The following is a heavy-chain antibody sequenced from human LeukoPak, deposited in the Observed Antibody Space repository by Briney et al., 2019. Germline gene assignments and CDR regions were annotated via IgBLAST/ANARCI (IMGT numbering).Heavy chain of an antibody. J-gene: IGHJ4*02. V-gene: IGHV3-9*01. D-gene: IGHD3-9*01. CDR2: ISWNSGSI. CDR1: GFTFDDYA. Sequence: GRSLRLSCAASGFTFDDYAMHWVRQAPGKGLEWVSGISWNSGSIGYADSVKGRFTISRDNAKNSLYLQMNCLRAEDTALYYCAKDDYDILTGPIDYWGQGTLVTVSS. CDR3: AKDDYDILTGPIDY.